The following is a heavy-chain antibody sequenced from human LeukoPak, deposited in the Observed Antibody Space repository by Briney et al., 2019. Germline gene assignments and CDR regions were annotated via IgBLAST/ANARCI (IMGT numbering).Heavy chain of an antibody. Sequence: ASVKVSCKASGYTFIDYYIHWVRQSPGQGLEWMGRINPNIPNTDDTDYAQNFQGRVTMTRDASISAAFMELSRLTSDDTAVYYCARARVVVVAATPGYSWGQGTLVTVSS. CDR2: INPNIPNTDDT. J-gene: IGHJ5*02. CDR1: GYTFIDYY. CDR3: ARARVVVVAATPGYS. D-gene: IGHD2-15*01. V-gene: IGHV1-2*06.